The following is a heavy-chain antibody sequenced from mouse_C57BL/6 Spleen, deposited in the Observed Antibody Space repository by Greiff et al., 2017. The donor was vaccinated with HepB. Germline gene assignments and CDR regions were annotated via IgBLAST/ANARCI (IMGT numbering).Heavy chain of an antibody. CDR1: GYSFTGYF. V-gene: IGHV1-20*01. D-gene: IGHD1-1*01. J-gene: IGHJ2*01. CDR2: INPYNGDT. Sequence: EVKLVESGPELVKPGDSVKISCKASGYSFTGYFMNWVMQSHGKSLEWIGRINPYNGDTFYNQKFKGKATLTVDKSSSTAHMELRSLTSEDSAVYYCASSYYYGSSYGYWGQGTTLTVSS. CDR3: ASSYYYGSSYGY.